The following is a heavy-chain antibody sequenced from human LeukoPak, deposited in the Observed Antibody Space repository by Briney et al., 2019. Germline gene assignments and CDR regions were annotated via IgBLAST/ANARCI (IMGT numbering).Heavy chain of an antibody. V-gene: IGHV3-23*01. CDR3: AKGLSYYYDTSGYPYDAFDI. CDR1: GFTFSSYA. Sequence: PGGSLRLSCAAFGFTFSSYATTWVPQAPGKGLEWVSAISGSGGSTYYADSVKGRFSISRDNSKNTLFLQMNSLRAEDTAVYYCAKGLSYYYDTSGYPYDAFDIWGQGTMVTVSS. J-gene: IGHJ3*02. D-gene: IGHD3-22*01. CDR2: ISGSGGST.